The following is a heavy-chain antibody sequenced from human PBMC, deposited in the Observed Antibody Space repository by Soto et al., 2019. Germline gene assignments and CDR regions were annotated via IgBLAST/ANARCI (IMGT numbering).Heavy chain of an antibody. Sequence: PGGSLRLSCAASGFTFSDYYMSWIRQAPGKGLEWVSYISSSSSYTNYADSVKGRFTISRDNAKNSLYLQMNSLRAEDTAVYYCARDRVVVPAALTDYYYYGMDVWGQGTTVTVSS. J-gene: IGHJ6*02. D-gene: IGHD2-2*01. CDR3: ARDRVVVPAALTDYYYYGMDV. CDR1: GFTFSDYY. CDR2: ISSSSSYT. V-gene: IGHV3-11*05.